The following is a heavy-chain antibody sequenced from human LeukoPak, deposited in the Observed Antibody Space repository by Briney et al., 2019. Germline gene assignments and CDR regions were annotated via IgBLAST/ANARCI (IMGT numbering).Heavy chain of an antibody. Sequence: GASLRLSCAASEFTFSGYAMNWVRQAPGKGLEWVSVIYSGAGTHYADSVKGRFTISRDNSKNTLYLQMNSLRVEDTAVYYCARGSSGYSFDYWGQGTLVTVSS. CDR3: ARGSSGYSFDY. V-gene: IGHV3-53*01. CDR2: IYSGAGT. CDR1: EFTFSGYA. D-gene: IGHD3-22*01. J-gene: IGHJ4*02.